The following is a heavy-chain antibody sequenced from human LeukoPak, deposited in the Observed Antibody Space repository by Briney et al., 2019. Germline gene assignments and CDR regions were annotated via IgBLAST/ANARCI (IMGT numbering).Heavy chain of an antibody. CDR3: ARDRGRVQTENFDY. D-gene: IGHD1-1*01. J-gene: IGHJ4*02. CDR2: ISAYNGNT. V-gene: IGHV1-18*01. Sequence: ASVKVSCKASGYTFTSYGISWVRQAPGQGLEWKGWISAYNGNTNYAQKLQGRVTMTTDTSTSTAYMELRSLRSDDTAVYYCARDRGRVQTENFDYWGQGTLVTASS. CDR1: GYTFTSYG.